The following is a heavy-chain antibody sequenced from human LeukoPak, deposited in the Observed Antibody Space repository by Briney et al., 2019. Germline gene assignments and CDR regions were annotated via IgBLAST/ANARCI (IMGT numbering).Heavy chain of an antibody. Sequence: GGSLRLSCAASGFTFSSYAMSWVRQAPGKGLEWVSAISGSGGSTYYADSVKGRFTISRDNSKNTLYLQMNSLRAEDTAVYYCAKDPQIQLWPPNLYYYYYGMDVWGQGTTVTVSS. D-gene: IGHD5-18*01. V-gene: IGHV3-23*01. J-gene: IGHJ6*02. CDR3: AKDPQIQLWPPNLYYYYYGMDV. CDR2: ISGSGGST. CDR1: GFTFSSYA.